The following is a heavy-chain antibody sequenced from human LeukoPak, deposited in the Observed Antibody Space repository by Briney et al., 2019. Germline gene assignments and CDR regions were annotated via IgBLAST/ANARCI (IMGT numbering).Heavy chain of an antibody. J-gene: IGHJ4*02. CDR3: ARGDYGGNSGYFDY. CDR2: IYYSGST. V-gene: IGHV4-30-4*01. Sequence: SETLSLTCTVSSGSISSGDYYWSWIRQPPGKGLEWIGYIYYSGSTYYNPSLKSRVTISVDRSKNQFSLKLSSVTAADTAVYYCARGDYGGNSGYFDYWGQGTLVTVSS. CDR1: SGSISSGDYY. D-gene: IGHD4-23*01.